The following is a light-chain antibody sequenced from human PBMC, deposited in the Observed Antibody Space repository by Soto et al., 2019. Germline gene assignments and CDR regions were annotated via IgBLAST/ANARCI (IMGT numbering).Light chain of an antibody. CDR1: SSDVGGYNY. CDR3: ASYSSTSSRVV. V-gene: IGLV2-14*01. J-gene: IGLJ3*02. CDR2: EVN. Sequence: QSALTQPASVSGSPGQSITISCTGTSSDVGGYNYVSWYQQHPGKAPKLMIYEVNNRPSGTSNRFSGSKSGNTASLTISGLQGEDEADYYCASYSSTSSRVVFGGGTKLTVL.